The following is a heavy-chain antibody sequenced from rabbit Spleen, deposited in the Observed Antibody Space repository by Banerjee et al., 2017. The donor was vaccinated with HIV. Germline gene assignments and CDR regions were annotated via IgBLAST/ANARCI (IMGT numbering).Heavy chain of an antibody. J-gene: IGHJ4*01. CDR3: ARDGDSSGYYYFDF. CDR2: ITIGDGRT. Sequence: QSLEESGGDLVKPGASLTLTCTASGFTFSYLYYICWVRQAPGKGLEWIACITIGDGRTWSATWAKGRFTLSKTSSTTVTLQMTSLTAADTATYFCARDGDSSGYYYFDFWGPGTLVTVS. V-gene: IGHV1S40*01. CDR1: GFTFSYLYY. D-gene: IGHD1-1*01.